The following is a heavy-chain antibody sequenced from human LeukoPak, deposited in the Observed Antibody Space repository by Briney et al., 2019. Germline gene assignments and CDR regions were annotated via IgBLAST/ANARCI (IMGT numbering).Heavy chain of an antibody. D-gene: IGHD3-22*01. J-gene: IGHJ4*02. CDR2: IYSGGST. CDR3: ARGSRYYDSSGYYRHRDY. Sequence: PGGSLRLSCAASGFTFSSYAMSWVRQAPGKGLEWVSVIYSGGSTYYADSVKGRFTISRDNSKNTLYLQMNSLRAEDTAVYYCARGSRYYDSSGYYRHRDYWGQGTLVTVSS. CDR1: GFTFSSYA. V-gene: IGHV3-53*01.